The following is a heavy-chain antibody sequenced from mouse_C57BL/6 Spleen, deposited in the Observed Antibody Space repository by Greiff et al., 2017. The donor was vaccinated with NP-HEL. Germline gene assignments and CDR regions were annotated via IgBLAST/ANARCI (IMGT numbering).Heavy chain of an antibody. CDR1: GYTFTSYW. Sequence: QVQLQQPGAELVRPGSSVKLSCKASGYTFTSYWMHWVKQRPIQGLEWIGNIDPSDSETHYNQKFKDKATLTVDKSSSTAYMQLSSLTSEDSAVYYCASEGLGYYGSRALDYWGQGTTLTVSS. D-gene: IGHD1-1*01. J-gene: IGHJ2*01. CDR3: ASEGLGYYGSRALDY. CDR2: IDPSDSET. V-gene: IGHV1-52*01.